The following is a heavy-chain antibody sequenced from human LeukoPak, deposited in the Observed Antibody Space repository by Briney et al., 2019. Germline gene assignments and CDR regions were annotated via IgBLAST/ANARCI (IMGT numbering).Heavy chain of an antibody. CDR1: GYSFTSYW. CDR2: IDPSDSYT. J-gene: IGHJ4*02. Sequence: GESLKISCKGSGYSFTSYWISWVRQMPRKGLEWMGRIDPSDSYTNYSPSSQGHVTISAGKSISTAYLQWSSLKASDTAMYYCARRSGAVAGPAFDYWGQGTLVTVSS. V-gene: IGHV5-10-1*01. D-gene: IGHD6-19*01. CDR3: ARRSGAVAGPAFDY.